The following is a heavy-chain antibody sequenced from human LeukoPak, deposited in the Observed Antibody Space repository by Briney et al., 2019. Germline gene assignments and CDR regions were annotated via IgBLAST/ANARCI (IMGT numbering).Heavy chain of an antibody. Sequence: SETPSLTCTVCGGSISSSSYYWGWIRQPPGKGLEWIGSINYSGSTYYNPSLKRRVTIFVDTSKNQFSLKLWSVTAADTAVYYCARHRTRLNWFDPWGQGTLVTVSS. CDR2: INYSGST. J-gene: IGHJ5*02. CDR1: GGSISSSSYY. D-gene: IGHD1-1*01. CDR3: ARHRTRLNWFDP. V-gene: IGHV4-39*01.